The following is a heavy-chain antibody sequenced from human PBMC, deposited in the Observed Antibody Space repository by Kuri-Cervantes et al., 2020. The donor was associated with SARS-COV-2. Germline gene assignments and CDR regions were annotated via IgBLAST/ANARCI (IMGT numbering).Heavy chain of an antibody. CDR1: GDSITSSSYY. CDR2: IYNSGST. CDR3: VTSLPRSGWDGEDAFDI. Sequence: SETLSLTCTVSGDSITSSSYYWGWIRQPPGKGLKWIGNIYNSGSTYYNPSLKSRVTISVDTSKKQFSLRLSSVTAADAAVYYCVTSLPRSGWDGEDAFDIWGQGTMVTVSS. J-gene: IGHJ3*02. D-gene: IGHD6-19*01. V-gene: IGHV4-39*01.